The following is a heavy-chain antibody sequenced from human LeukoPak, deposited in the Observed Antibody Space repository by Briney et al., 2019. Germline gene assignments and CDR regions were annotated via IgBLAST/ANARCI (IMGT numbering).Heavy chain of an antibody. V-gene: IGHV4-39*01. J-gene: IGHJ3*02. CDR3: ARHYYDSSGYYLEGFDI. CDR2: IYYSGAS. Sequence: PSETLSLTCTVSGDSISSNSYYWGWIRQPPGKGLEWIGSIYYSGASYYNPSLKSRVTISVDTSKNQFSLKLGSVAAADTAVFYCARHYYDSSGYYLEGFDIWGQGTVVTVSS. D-gene: IGHD3-22*01. CDR1: GDSISSNSYY.